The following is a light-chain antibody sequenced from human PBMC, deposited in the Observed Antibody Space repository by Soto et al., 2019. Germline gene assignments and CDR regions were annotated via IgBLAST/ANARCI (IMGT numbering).Light chain of an antibody. J-gene: IGKJ4*01. CDR1: QGISSY. CDR2: AAS. Sequence: AIRMTQSPSSFSASTVDRVTITCLASQGISSYLAWYQQKPGKAPKLLIYAASTLQSGVPSRFSGSGSGTDFTLTISCLQSEDFATYFCHRYNSVPLTFGGGTKVDIK. CDR3: HRYNSVPLT. V-gene: IGKV1-8*01.